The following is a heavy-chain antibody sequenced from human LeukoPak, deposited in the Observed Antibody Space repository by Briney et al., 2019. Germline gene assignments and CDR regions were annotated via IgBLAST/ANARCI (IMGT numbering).Heavy chain of an antibody. CDR1: GYSFTSYW. CDR3: ARLSSSSWLSWYGYYFDY. V-gene: IGHV5-51*01. CDR2: FFPGDSDT. D-gene: IGHD6-13*01. Sequence: GESLKISCKGSGYSFTSYWIGWVGQMPGKGLGWMGLFFPGDSDTRYSPSFQGQVTISADKSISTAYLQWSSLKASDTAMYYCARLSSSSWLSWYGYYFDYWGQGTLVTVSS. J-gene: IGHJ4*02.